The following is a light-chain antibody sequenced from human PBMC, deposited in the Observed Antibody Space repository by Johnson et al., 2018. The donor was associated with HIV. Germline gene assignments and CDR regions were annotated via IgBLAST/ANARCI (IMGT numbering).Light chain of an antibody. Sequence: QPVLTQPPSVSAAPGQKVTISCSGSSSNIGNNYVSWYQQLPGTAPKLLIYDNYKRPSGIPDRFSGSKSGTSATLDITGLQTGDEADYYCGTWDSSLSAYVFGTGTKVTVL. CDR3: GTWDSSLSAYV. J-gene: IGLJ1*01. CDR2: DNY. CDR1: SSNIGNNY. V-gene: IGLV1-51*01.